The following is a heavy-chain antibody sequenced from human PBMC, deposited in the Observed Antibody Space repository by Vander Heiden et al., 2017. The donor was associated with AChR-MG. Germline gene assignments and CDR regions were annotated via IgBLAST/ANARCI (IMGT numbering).Heavy chain of an antibody. V-gene: IGHV4-34*01. Sequence: QVQLQQWGAGLLKPSETLSTTCAVYGGSFSGYYWSWIRQPPGKGLEWIGEINHSGSTNYNPSLKSRVTISVDTSKNQFSLKLSSVTAADTAVYYCARTKQQEKHLNWFDPWGQGTLVTVSS. CDR3: ARTKQQEKHLNWFDP. CDR1: GGSFSGYY. J-gene: IGHJ5*02. CDR2: INHSGST. D-gene: IGHD6-13*01.